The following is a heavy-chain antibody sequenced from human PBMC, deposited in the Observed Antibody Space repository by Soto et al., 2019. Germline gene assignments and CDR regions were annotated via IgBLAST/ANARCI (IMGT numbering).Heavy chain of an antibody. CDR2: ISPYNGKT. CDR3: ARADYGDTKIYSFDH. Sequence: ASVKGSCKTSGYPFTEYGVSWFRQAPGQGLEWIGWISPYNGKTNYIQEFQDRVTITTDTSSTTVYMDLRTLKSDDTAIYFCARADYGDTKIYSFDHWGQGTMVTVSS. CDR1: GYPFTEYG. J-gene: IGHJ4*02. V-gene: IGHV1-18*01. D-gene: IGHD4-17*01.